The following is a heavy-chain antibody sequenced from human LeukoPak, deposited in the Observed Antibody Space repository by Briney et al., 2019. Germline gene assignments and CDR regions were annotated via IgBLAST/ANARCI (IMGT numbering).Heavy chain of an antibody. CDR1: GYTFTGYY. CDR2: INPNSGGT. CDR3: ARDPNPDIVVVPAANDWFDP. J-gene: IGHJ5*02. D-gene: IGHD2-2*01. Sequence: AASVKVSCKASGYTFTGYYMHWVRQAPGQGLEWMGWINPNSGGTNYAQKFQGRVTMTRDTSISTAYMELSRLRSDDTAVYYCARDPNPDIVVVPAANDWFDPWGQGTLVTVSS. V-gene: IGHV1-2*02.